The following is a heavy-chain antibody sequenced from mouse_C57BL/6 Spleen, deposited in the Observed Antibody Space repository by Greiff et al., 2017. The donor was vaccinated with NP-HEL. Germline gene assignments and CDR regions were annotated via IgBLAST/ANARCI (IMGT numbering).Heavy chain of an antibody. J-gene: IGHJ4*01. V-gene: IGHV5-17*01. CDR1: GFTFSDYG. CDR2: ISSGSSTI. D-gene: IGHD3-1*01. Sequence: EVKVVESGGGLVKPGGSLKLSCAASGFTFSDYGMHWVRQAPEKGLEWVAYISSGSSTIYYADTVKGRSTIPTDNAKNTPSLQMTSLRSEGTAMYYCARGLVCAMDCWGQGTSVAVSS. CDR3: ARGLVCAMDC.